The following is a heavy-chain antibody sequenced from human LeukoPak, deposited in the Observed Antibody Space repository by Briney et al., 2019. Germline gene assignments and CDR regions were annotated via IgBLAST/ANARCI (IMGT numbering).Heavy chain of an antibody. Sequence: GGSLRLSCAASGFTFSSYTMTWVRQAPGKRLEWLAYISSSSGTIYYADSVKGRFIISRDNGKNSLYLQMNSLRAEDTAVYYCGKEQSGSYVHAFDPWGQGTVVTVSS. CDR2: ISSSSGTI. CDR3: GKEQSGSYVHAFDP. J-gene: IGHJ5*02. CDR1: GFTFSSYT. D-gene: IGHD3-3*01. V-gene: IGHV3-48*01.